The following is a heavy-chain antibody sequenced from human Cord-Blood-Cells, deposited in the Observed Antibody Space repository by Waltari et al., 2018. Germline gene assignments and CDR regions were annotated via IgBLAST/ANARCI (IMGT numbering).Heavy chain of an antibody. CDR2: IYYSGST. Sequence: QLQLQEPRPGLAKPSETPSLTCSVPGGSISSSSYLWAWFRQPPGKGLEWSGSIYYSGSTYYNPSRKSRVTISVNTSKNQFSLKLSSVTAADTAVYYCARRRSSSSWYFDLWGRGTLVTVSS. V-gene: IGHV4-39*01. CDR1: GGSISSSSYL. CDR3: ARRRSSSSWYFDL. D-gene: IGHD6-6*01. J-gene: IGHJ2*01.